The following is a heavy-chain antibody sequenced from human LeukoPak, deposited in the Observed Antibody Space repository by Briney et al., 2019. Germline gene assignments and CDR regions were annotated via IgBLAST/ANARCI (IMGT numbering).Heavy chain of an antibody. CDR3: ANGGIAVAGTAY. CDR2: ISGSGGST. D-gene: IGHD6-19*01. CDR1: VFTFGSDA. V-gene: IGHV3-23*01. Sequence: GSLRLSCAASVFTFGSDAVGWVCHAPGKGLQWVSAISGSGGSTYYADSVKGRFTISRDNSKNTLYLQMNSLRAEDTAVYYCANGGIAVAGTAYWGQGTLVTVSS. J-gene: IGHJ4*02.